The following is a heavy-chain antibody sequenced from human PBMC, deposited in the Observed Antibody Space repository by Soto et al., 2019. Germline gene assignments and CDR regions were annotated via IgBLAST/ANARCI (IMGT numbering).Heavy chain of an antibody. V-gene: IGHV4-34*01. CDR1: GGSFSGYY. J-gene: IGHJ6*03. CDR3: ARMVRGVINYYYYYYMDV. D-gene: IGHD3-10*01. CDR2: INHSGST. Sequence: SETLSLTCAVYGGSFSGYYWSWIRQPPGEGLEWIGEINHSGSTNYNPSLKSRVTISVDTSKNQFSLKLSSVTAADTAVYYCARMVRGVINYYYYYYMDVWGKGTTVTVSS.